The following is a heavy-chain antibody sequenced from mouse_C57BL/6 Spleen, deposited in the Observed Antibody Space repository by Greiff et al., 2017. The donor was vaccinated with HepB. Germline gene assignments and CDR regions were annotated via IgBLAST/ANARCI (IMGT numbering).Heavy chain of an antibody. Sequence: EVQGVESGGGLVKPGGSLKLSCAASGFTFSSYAMSWVRQTPEKRLEWVATISDGGSYTYYPDNVKGRFTISRDNAKNNLYLQMSHLKSEDTAMYYCAREGLRQKYFDVWGTGTTVTVSS. CDR1: GFTFSSYA. V-gene: IGHV5-4*01. CDR3: AREGLRQKYFDV. D-gene: IGHD2-4*01. CDR2: ISDGGSYT. J-gene: IGHJ1*03.